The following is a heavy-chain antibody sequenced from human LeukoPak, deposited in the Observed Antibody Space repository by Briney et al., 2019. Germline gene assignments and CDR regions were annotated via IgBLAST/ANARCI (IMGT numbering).Heavy chain of an antibody. CDR1: GFTFSNYA. J-gene: IGHJ5*02. V-gene: IGHV3-23*01. CDR2: ISGSGANT. Sequence: GGSLRLSCAASGFTFSNYAMSWVRQAPGKGLEGVSAISGSGANTYYADSVKGRFTISRDNSKNTLYLQMNSLRAEDTAVYYCAIGMSEGDGPLRSGENWFDPWGQGSLVTVSS. D-gene: IGHD3-3*01. CDR3: AIGMSEGDGPLRSGENWFDP.